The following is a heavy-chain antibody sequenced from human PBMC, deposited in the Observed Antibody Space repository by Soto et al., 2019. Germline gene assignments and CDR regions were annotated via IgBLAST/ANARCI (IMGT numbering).Heavy chain of an antibody. Sequence: ASVKVSCKASGYTFTGYYMHWVRQAPGQGLEWMGWINPNSGGTNYAQKFQGWVTMTRDTSISTAYMELSRLRSDDTAVYYCARDGAASTDAFDIWGQGTMVTVSS. CDR3: ARDGAASTDAFDI. V-gene: IGHV1-2*04. CDR1: GYTFTGYY. D-gene: IGHD2-15*01. CDR2: INPNSGGT. J-gene: IGHJ3*02.